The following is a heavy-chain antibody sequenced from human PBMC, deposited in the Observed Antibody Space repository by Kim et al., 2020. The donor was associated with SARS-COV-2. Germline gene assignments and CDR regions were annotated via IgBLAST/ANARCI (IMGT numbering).Heavy chain of an antibody. CDR2: ISGSGGST. Sequence: GGSLRLSCAASGFTFSSYAMSWVRQAPGKGLEWVSAISGSGGSTYYADSVKGRFTISRDNSKNTLYLQMNSLRAEDTAVYYCAKDRGSGWPPVIGYYGMDVWGQGTTVTVSS. J-gene: IGHJ6*02. V-gene: IGHV3-23*01. D-gene: IGHD6-19*01. CDR3: AKDRGSGWPPVIGYYGMDV. CDR1: GFTFSSYA.